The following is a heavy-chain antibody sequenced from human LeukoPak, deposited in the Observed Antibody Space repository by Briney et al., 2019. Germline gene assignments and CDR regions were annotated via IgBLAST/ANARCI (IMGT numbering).Heavy chain of an antibody. CDR2: IYASGTT. D-gene: IGHD4-17*01. CDR1: GGSINDYY. Sequence: SSETLSLTCTVSGGSINDYYWSWIRQPAGKELEWIGRIYASGTTRFNPSLKSRVTISVDTSKNQFSLKLSSVTAADTAVYYCARDRGDYDHYFDYWGQGTLVTVSS. V-gene: IGHV4-4*07. J-gene: IGHJ4*02. CDR3: ARDRGDYDHYFDY.